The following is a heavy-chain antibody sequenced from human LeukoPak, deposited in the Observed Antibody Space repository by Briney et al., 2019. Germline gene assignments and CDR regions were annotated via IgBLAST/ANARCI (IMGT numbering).Heavy chain of an antibody. CDR2: INDNGSTR. CDR1: GFTFSDYA. D-gene: IGHD2-2*01. J-gene: IGHJ6*03. V-gene: IGHV3-23*01. CDR3: AKGKYCSSTSCYYYYYMDV. Sequence: PGGSLRLSCGASGFTFSDYAMSWVRQAPGKGLEWVSGINDNGSTRFYAASLKGRFTSSRDNPKNTLYLQMNGLRVEDTAVYYCAKGKYCSSTSCYYYYYMDVWGKGTTVTVSS.